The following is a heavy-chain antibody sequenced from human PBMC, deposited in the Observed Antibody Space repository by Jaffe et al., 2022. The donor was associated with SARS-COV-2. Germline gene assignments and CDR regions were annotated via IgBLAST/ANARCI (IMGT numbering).Heavy chain of an antibody. CDR3: ARAYYDSSGYYYPRLVPDAFDI. V-gene: IGHV3-23*01. J-gene: IGHJ3*02. CDR2: ISGSGGST. Sequence: EVQLLESGGGLVQPGGSLRLSCAASGFTFSSYAMSWVRQAPGKGLEWVSAISGSGGSTYYADSVKGRFTISRDNSKNTLYLQMNSLRAEDTAVYYCARAYYDSSGYYYPRLVPDAFDIWGQGTMVTVSS. CDR1: GFTFSSYA. D-gene: IGHD3-22*01.